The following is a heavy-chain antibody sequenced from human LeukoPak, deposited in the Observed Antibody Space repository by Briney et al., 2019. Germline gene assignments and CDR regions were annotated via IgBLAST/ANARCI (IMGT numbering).Heavy chain of an antibody. Sequence: GASVKVSCKASGYTFTSYGISWVRQAPGQGLEWMGWISAYNGNTNYAQKLQGRVTMTTDTSTSTAYMELRSLRSDDTAVYYCAREPPITMVRPSNWFDPWGQGTLVTVSS. CDR1: GYTFTSYG. J-gene: IGHJ5*02. CDR3: AREPPITMVRPSNWFDP. D-gene: IGHD3-10*01. CDR2: ISAYNGNT. V-gene: IGHV1-18*01.